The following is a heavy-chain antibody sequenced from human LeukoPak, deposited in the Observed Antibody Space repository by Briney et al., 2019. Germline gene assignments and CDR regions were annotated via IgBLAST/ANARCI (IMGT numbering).Heavy chain of an antibody. CDR3: ARDPGRYDFWSGYLSHAFGI. Sequence: SETLSLTCTVSGGSISSYYWSWIRQPPGKGLEWIGYIYYSGSTNYNPSLKSRVTISVDTSKNQFSLKLSSVTAADTAVYYCARDPGRYDFWSGYLSHAFGIWGQGTMVTVSS. D-gene: IGHD3-3*01. J-gene: IGHJ3*02. CDR2: IYYSGST. V-gene: IGHV4-59*01. CDR1: GGSISSYY.